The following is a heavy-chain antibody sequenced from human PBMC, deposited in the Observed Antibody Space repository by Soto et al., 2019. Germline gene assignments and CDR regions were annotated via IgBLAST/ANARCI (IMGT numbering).Heavy chain of an antibody. V-gene: IGHV4-34*01. J-gene: IGHJ4*02. CDR2: INHSGST. D-gene: IGHD3-10*01. CDR3: ARPTYYYGSGSYYNY. Sequence: PSETLSLTCAVYGGSFSGYYWSWIRQPPGKGLEWIGEINHSGSTNYNPSLKSRVTISVDTSKNQFSLKLSSVTAADTAVYYCARPTYYYGSGSYYNYWGQGTLVTVSS. CDR1: GGSFSGYY.